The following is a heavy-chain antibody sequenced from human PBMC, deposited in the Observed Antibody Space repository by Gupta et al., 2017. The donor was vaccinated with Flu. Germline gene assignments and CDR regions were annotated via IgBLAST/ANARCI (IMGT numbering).Heavy chain of an antibody. Sequence: EMQLLESGGGLVQPGGSLRLSCGVSGFTFSSNAMTWVRQAPGKGLDWVSSIRNSGDKTYYADAGKGRFTISRDNSRNTLYLQMNRLRVDDTALYFCTKEISSFGKGLADVWGQGTTVKVSS. CDR1: GFTFSSNA. CDR2: IRNSGDKT. V-gene: IGHV3-23*01. D-gene: IGHD3-3*01. J-gene: IGHJ6*02. CDR3: TKEISSFGKGLADV.